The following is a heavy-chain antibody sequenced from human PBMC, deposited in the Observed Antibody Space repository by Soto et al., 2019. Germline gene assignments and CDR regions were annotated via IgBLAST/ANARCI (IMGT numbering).Heavy chain of an antibody. CDR1: GGSISSNY. D-gene: IGHD3-3*01. Sequence: ASETLSLTCTVSGGSISSNYWSWIRQPPGKGLEWIGYIYDSGSTNYNPSLKSRVTMSVHTSKNQFSLNLSSVTAADTAVYYCARDQSGYPGPIDCWGQGTLVTVSS. CDR2: IYDSGST. J-gene: IGHJ4*02. CDR3: ARDQSGYPGPIDC. V-gene: IGHV4-59*01.